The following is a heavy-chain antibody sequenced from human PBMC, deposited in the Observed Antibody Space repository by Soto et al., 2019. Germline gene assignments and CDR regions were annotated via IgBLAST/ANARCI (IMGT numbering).Heavy chain of an antibody. D-gene: IGHD3-3*01. V-gene: IGHV1-2*02. CDR3: VRITIFGVVTASSGMDV. CDR2: INPNSGGT. CDR1: GYTFTGYY. Sequence: EASVKVSCKASGYTFTGYYMHWVRQAPGQGLEWMGWINPNSGGTNYAQKFQGRVTMTRDTSISTAYMELSRLRSDDTAVYYCVRITIFGVVTASSGMDVWGQGNKVTVSS. J-gene: IGHJ6*02.